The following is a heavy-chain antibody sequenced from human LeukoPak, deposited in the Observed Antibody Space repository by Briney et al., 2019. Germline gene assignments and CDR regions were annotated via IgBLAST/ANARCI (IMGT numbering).Heavy chain of an antibody. CDR2: ISGSGGST. D-gene: IGHD2-2*01. J-gene: IGHJ6*02. Sequence: PGGSLRLSCAASGFTFSSYAMSWVRQAPGKGLEWVSAISGSGGSTYYADSVKGRFTISRDNSKNTLYLQMNSLRAEDTAVYYCAKPHCSSTSCPFGFYYGMDVWGQGTTVTVSS. CDR1: GFTFSSYA. V-gene: IGHV3-23*01. CDR3: AKPHCSSTSCPFGFYYGMDV.